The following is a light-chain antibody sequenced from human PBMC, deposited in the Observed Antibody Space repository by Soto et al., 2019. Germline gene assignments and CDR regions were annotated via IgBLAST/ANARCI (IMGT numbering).Light chain of an antibody. CDR1: QSISSN. J-gene: IGKJ4*01. CDR3: QQRSRWPLT. CDR2: DVS. Sequence: EIVMTQSPATLSVSPGERATLSCRASQSISSNLAWYQQKPGQAPRLIVFDVSNRATGIPARFSGSGSGIDFTLTISSLEPEDFAVYYCQQRSRWPLTFGGGTKVDIK. V-gene: IGKV3-11*01.